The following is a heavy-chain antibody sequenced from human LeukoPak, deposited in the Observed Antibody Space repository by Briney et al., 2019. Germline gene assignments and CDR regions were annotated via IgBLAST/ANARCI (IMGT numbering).Heavy chain of an antibody. J-gene: IGHJ4*02. V-gene: IGHV4-59*11. Sequence: SETLSLTCTVSGASITSHYWNLVRQPPGKGLEWIGYTHYSGTTSYNPSLKSRVTMSIDTSKNLFSLSLSSVTAADTAVYYCARDLGSSADFWGQGALVTVSS. CDR2: THYSGTT. CDR1: GASITSHY. CDR3: ARDLGSSADF. D-gene: IGHD1-26*01.